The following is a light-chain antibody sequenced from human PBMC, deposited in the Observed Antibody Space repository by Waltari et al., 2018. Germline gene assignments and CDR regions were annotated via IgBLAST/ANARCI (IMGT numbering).Light chain of an antibody. Sequence: QSALTQPASVSGSPGQSITIPCPATRLDLCGFNPVSWYQQHPGKAPKLMIFDVVSRPSGVPNRFSGSKSGKTASMVISGLQADDEADYYCSSYTSSISYVFGTGTKVTVL. J-gene: IGLJ1*01. CDR2: DVV. V-gene: IGLV2-14*03. CDR3: SSYTSSISYV. CDR1: RLDLCGFNP.